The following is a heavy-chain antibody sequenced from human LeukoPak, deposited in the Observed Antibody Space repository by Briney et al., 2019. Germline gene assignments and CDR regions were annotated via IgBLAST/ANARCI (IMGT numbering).Heavy chain of an antibody. J-gene: IGHJ6*02. CDR2: ISAYNGNT. CDR3: ARDLYYIAVAGNYYYYGMDV. V-gene: IGHV1-18*01. D-gene: IGHD6-19*01. CDR1: GYTFTSYG. Sequence: GASVKVSCKAFGYTFTSYGISWVRQAPGQGLEWMGWISAYNGNTNYAQKLQGRVTMTTDTSTSTAYMELRSLRSDDTAVYYCARDLYYIAVAGNYYYYGMDVWGQGTTVTVSS.